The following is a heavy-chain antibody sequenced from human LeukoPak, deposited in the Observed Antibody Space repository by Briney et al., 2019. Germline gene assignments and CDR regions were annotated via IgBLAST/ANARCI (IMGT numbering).Heavy chain of an antibody. CDR3: ARQGSYFNY. Sequence: EASETLSLTCTVSGGSISNYYWSWIRQTPGKGLEWIGYIYYNGSTNYNPSLKSRVTIPVDTSKNQFSLNLSSVTAADTAMYYCARQGSYFNYWGQGTLVTVSS. CDR1: GGSISNYY. J-gene: IGHJ4*02. D-gene: IGHD3-10*01. V-gene: IGHV4-59*08. CDR2: IYYNGST.